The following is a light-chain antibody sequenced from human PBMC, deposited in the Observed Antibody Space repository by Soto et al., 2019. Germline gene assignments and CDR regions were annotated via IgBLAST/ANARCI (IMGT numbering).Light chain of an antibody. V-gene: IGLV2-11*01. CDR1: SSDDGGYNY. Sequence: QSALTQPRSVSGSPGQSVTISCTGTSSDDGGYNYVSWYQQHPGKAPKLMIYDVSKRPSGVPDRFSGSKSGNTASLTISGLRAEDEADYYCCSYAGSYTFEVFGGGTQLTVL. J-gene: IGLJ7*01. CDR3: CSYAGSYTFEV. CDR2: DVS.